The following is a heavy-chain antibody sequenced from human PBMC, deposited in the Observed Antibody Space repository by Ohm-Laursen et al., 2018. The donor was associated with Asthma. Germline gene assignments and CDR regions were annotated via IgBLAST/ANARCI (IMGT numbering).Heavy chain of an antibody. D-gene: IGHD6-19*01. V-gene: IGHV3-23*01. CDR2: LSGGSGST. CDR1: GFMFRRYA. CDR3: AKGDAVALNTGMDV. Sequence: SLRLSCAASGFMFRRYAMNWVRQAPGKGLQWVSGLSGGSGSTYYADSAKGRFTISRDISKNTLYLQMDSLRAEDTAVYYCAKGDAVALNTGMDVWGQGTTVTVSS. J-gene: IGHJ6*02.